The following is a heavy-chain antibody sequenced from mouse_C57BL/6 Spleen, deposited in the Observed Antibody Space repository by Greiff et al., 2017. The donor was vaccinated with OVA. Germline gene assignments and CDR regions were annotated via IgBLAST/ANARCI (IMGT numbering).Heavy chain of an antibody. V-gene: IGHV1-81*01. Sequence: QVQLQQSGAELARPGASVKLSCKASGYTFTSYGISWVKQRTGQGLEWIGEIYPRSGNTYYNEKFKGKATLTADKSSSTAYMELRSLTSEDSAVYFGARSFITTVVATGAMDYWGQGTSVTVSS. CDR2: IYPRSGNT. CDR1: GYTFTSYG. J-gene: IGHJ4*01. CDR3: ARSFITTVVATGAMDY. D-gene: IGHD1-1*01.